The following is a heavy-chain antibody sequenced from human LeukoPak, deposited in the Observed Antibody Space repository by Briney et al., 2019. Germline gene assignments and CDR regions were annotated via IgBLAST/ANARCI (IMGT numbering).Heavy chain of an antibody. J-gene: IGHJ6*03. Sequence: QPGGSLRLSCAASGFTFRSYAMHWVRQAPGKGLEWVAVISYDGSNKYYADSVKGRFTISRDNAKNSLYLQMNSLRAEDTAVYYCARDSPDYYYYMDVWGKGTTVTVSS. CDR2: ISYDGSNK. V-gene: IGHV3-30-3*01. CDR1: GFTFRSYA. CDR3: ARDSPDYYYYMDV.